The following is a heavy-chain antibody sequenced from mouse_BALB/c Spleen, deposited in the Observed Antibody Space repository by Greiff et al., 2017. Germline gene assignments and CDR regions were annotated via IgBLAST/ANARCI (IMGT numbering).Heavy chain of an antibody. Sequence: VQLQESGAELAKPGASVKMSLKASGYTFTSYWMHWVKQRPGQGLEWIGYINPSTGYTEYNQKFKDKATLTADKSSSTAYMQLSSLTSEDSAVYYCANFTTAYWGQGTLVTVSA. D-gene: IGHD1-1*01. V-gene: IGHV1-7*01. CDR1: GYTFTSYW. CDR2: INPSTGYT. CDR3: ANFTTAY. J-gene: IGHJ3*01.